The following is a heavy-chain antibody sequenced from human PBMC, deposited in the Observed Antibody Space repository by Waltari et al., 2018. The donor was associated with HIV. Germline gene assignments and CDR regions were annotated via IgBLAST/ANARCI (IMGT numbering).Heavy chain of an antibody. V-gene: IGHV3-53*01. CDR2: IYSGCST. CDR3: ARGSENWFDP. D-gene: IGHD3-10*01. J-gene: IGHJ5*02. Sequence: EVQLVESGGGLIQQGGSLTLSCAAYGFTVSRHTVSWVRQAPGKGLEWVSVIYSGCSTYYADSVKGRFTISRDNSKNTLYLQMNSLRAEDTAVYYCARGSENWFDPWGQGTLVTVSS. CDR1: GFTVSRHT.